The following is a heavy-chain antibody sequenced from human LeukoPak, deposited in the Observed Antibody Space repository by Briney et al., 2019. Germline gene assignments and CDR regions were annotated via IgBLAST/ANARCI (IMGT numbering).Heavy chain of an antibody. CDR3: ARDRPSWSYHDAFDI. V-gene: IGHV1-18*01. J-gene: IGHJ3*02. CDR1: GYTFTSYG. CDR2: ISAYNGNT. Sequence: ASVKVSCKASGYTFTSYGISWVRQAPGQGLEWMGWISAYNGNTNYAQKLQGRVTMTTDTSTSTAYMELRSLRSDDTAVYYCARDRPSWSYHDAFDIWGQGTMVTVSS. D-gene: IGHD2-15*01.